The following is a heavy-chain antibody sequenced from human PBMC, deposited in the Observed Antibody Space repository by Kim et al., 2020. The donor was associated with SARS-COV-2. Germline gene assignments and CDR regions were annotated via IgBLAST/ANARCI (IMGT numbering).Heavy chain of an antibody. Sequence: SETLSLTCTVSGGSISSGGYYWSWIRQHPGKGLEWIGYIYYSGSTYYNPSLKSRVTISVDTSKNQFSLKLSSVTAADTAVYYCARVSCGGRPYYYYGMDVWGQGTTVTVSS. J-gene: IGHJ6*02. CDR3: ARVSCGGRPYYYYGMDV. CDR1: GGSISSGGYY. D-gene: IGHD3-16*01. V-gene: IGHV4-31*03. CDR2: IYYSGST.